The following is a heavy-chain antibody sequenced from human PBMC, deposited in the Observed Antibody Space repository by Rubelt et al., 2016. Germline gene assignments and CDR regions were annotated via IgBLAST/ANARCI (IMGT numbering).Heavy chain of an antibody. J-gene: IGHJ5*02. CDR2: INHSGST. CDR3: ARGPRKFGWFDP. D-gene: IGHD3-16*01. CDR1: GGSFSGYY. Sequence: QVQLQESGPGLVKPSETLSLTCAVYGGSFSGYYWSWIRQPPGKGLEWIGEINHSGSTNYNPSLKSRVTISVDTSKNQFSLKLSSVTAADTAVYYCARGPRKFGWFDPWGQGTLVTVSS. V-gene: IGHV4-34*01.